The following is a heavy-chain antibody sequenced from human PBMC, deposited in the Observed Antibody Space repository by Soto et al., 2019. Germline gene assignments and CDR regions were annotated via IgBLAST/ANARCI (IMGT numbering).Heavy chain of an antibody. V-gene: IGHV4-31*03. Sequence: PSETLSLTCTVSGGSISSGGYYWSWIRQHPGKGLEWIGYIYYSGSTYYNPSLKSRVTISVDTSKNQFSLKLSSVTAADTAVYYCARGGLRYFDWLLPGSPNWFDPWGQGTLVTVSS. CDR2: IYYSGST. J-gene: IGHJ5*02. D-gene: IGHD3-9*01. CDR1: GGSISSGGYY. CDR3: ARGGLRYFDWLLPGSPNWFDP.